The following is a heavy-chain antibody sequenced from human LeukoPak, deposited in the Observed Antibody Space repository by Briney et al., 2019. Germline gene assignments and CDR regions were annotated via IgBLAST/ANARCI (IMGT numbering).Heavy chain of an antibody. Sequence: SETLSLTCTVSGYSISSGYYWGWIRQPPGKGLEWIGSIYHSGSTYYNPSLKSRVTISVDTSKNQFSLKVTSVTAADTAVYYRASDYRSNWNYYMDAWGKGTMVTVSS. CDR1: GYSISSGYY. V-gene: IGHV4-38-2*02. D-gene: IGHD6-13*01. CDR2: IYHSGST. CDR3: ASDYRSNWNYYMDA. J-gene: IGHJ6*03.